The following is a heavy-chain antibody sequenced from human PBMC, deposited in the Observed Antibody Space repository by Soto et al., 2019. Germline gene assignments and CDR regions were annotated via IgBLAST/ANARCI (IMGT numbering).Heavy chain of an antibody. CDR1: GFDFSGSE. D-gene: IGHD2-21*01. V-gene: IGHV3-48*03. J-gene: IGHJ4*02. Sequence: GESLRLSWTASGFDFSGSEMNWFRQAPRKGLEWVAYITGSGGVMFHADSVKGRFSISRDNAKNSLFLEMSNLTADDTGVYYCAKVAPFILGSPFCGQGTLVIVSS. CDR2: ITGSGGVM. CDR3: AKVAPFILGSPF.